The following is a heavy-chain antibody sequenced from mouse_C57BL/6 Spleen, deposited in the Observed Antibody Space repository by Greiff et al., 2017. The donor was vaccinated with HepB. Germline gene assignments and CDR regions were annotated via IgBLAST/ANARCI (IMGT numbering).Heavy chain of an antibody. Sequence: EVQLVESGGGLVKPGGSLKLSCAASGFTFSDYGMHWVRQAPEKGLEWVAYISSGSSTIYYADTVKGRFTISRDNAKNTLFLQMTSLRSEDTAMYYCATFNYYGSSWNYWGQGTTLTVSS. V-gene: IGHV5-17*01. CDR1: GFTFSDYG. CDR3: ATFNYYGSSWNY. CDR2: ISSGSSTI. J-gene: IGHJ2*01. D-gene: IGHD1-1*01.